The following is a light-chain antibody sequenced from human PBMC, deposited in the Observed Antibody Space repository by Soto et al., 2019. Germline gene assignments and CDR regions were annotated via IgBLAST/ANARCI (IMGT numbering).Light chain of an antibody. CDR1: SGHSSYI. J-gene: IGLJ2*01. V-gene: IGLV4-60*02. CDR2: LEGSGSY. Sequence: VLTQSSSASASLGSSVKLTCTLSSGHSSYIIAWHQQQPGKAPRYLMKLEGSGSYNKGSGVPDRFSGSSSGADRYLTISNLQFEDEADYYCETWDSNFVVFGGGTKLTVL. CDR3: ETWDSNFVV.